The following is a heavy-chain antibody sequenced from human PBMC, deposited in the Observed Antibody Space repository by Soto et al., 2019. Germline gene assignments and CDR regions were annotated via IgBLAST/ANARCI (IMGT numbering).Heavy chain of an antibody. CDR2: INPSGGST. Sequence: ASVKVSCKASGYTFTSYYMHWVRQAPGQGLEWMGIINPSGGSTSYAQKFQGRVIMTRDTSTSTVYMELSSLRSEDTAVYYCARLLSGYDSVYYYYGMDVWGQGTTVTVSS. CDR1: GYTFTSYY. V-gene: IGHV1-46*01. D-gene: IGHD5-12*01. J-gene: IGHJ6*02. CDR3: ARLLSGYDSVYYYYGMDV.